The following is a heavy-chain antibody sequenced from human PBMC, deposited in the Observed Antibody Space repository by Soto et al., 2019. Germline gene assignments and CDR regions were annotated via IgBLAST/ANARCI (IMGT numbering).Heavy chain of an antibody. CDR3: ARDPTILGITGTTHQLGYYYYYYGMDV. Sequence: GASVKVSCKASGYTFTSYGISWVRQAPGQGLEWMGWISAYNGNTNYAQKLQGRVTMTTDTSTSTAYMELRSLRSDDTAVYYCARDPTILGITGTTHQLGYYYYYYGMDVWGQGTTVTVSS. V-gene: IGHV1-18*01. D-gene: IGHD1-20*01. J-gene: IGHJ6*02. CDR1: GYTFTSYG. CDR2: ISAYNGNT.